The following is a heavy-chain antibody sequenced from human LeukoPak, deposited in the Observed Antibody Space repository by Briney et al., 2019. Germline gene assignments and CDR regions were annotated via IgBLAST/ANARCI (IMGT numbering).Heavy chain of an antibody. CDR3: ARGINRKEVTHLDY. CDR2: INHSGST. Sequence: SETLSLTCAVYGGSFGGYYWSWIRQPPGKGLEWIGEINHSGSTNYNPSLKSRVTISVDTSKNQFSLKLSSVTAADTAVCYCARGINRKEVTHLDYWGQGTLVTVSS. CDR1: GGSFGGYY. J-gene: IGHJ4*02. V-gene: IGHV4-34*01. D-gene: IGHD4-23*01.